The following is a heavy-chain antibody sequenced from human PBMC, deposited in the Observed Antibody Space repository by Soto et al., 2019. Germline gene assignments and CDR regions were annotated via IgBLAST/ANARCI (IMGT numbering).Heavy chain of an antibody. Sequence: SETLSLTCAVSGYSITSGYYWGWIRQPPGKGLEWIESISHSGSSDYNPSLKSRVTISVDTSKNQFSLRLTSVTAADTAVYYCARGGSYYGHFDCWGQGTLVTVSS. CDR1: GYSITSGYY. CDR3: ARGGSYYGHFDC. J-gene: IGHJ4*02. CDR2: ISHSGSS. D-gene: IGHD1-26*01. V-gene: IGHV4-38-2*01.